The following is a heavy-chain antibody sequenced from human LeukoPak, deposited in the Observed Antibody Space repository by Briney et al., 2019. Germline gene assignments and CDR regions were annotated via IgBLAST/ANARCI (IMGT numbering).Heavy chain of an antibody. CDR2: IKSKTDGGTT. D-gene: IGHD2-8*01. CDR1: GFTFSNAW. J-gene: IGHJ4*02. CDR3: TTEDIVLMVYASITFDY. V-gene: IGHV3-15*01. Sequence: PGGPLRLSCAASGFTFSNAWMSWVRQAPGKGLAWFCRIKSKTDGGTTDYAAPVKGRFTISRDDSKNTLYLQMNSLKTEDTAVYYCTTEDIVLMVYASITFDYWGQVTLVTVAT.